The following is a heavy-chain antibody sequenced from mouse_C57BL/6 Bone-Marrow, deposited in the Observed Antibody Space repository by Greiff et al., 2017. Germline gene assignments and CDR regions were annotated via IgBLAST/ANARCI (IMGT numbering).Heavy chain of an antibody. V-gene: IGHV5-17*01. Sequence: EVKLMESGGGLVKPGGSLKLSCAASGFTFSDYGMHWVRQAPEKGLEWVAYISSGSSTIYYADTVKGRFTISRDNAKNNLFLQMTSLRSEDTAMYYCATYYSKGWAMDYWGQGTSVTVSS. J-gene: IGHJ4*01. D-gene: IGHD2-5*01. CDR1: GFTFSDYG. CDR3: ATYYSKGWAMDY. CDR2: ISSGSSTI.